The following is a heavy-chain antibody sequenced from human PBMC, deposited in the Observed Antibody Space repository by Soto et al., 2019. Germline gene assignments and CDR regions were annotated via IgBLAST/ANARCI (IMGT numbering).Heavy chain of an antibody. CDR3: ARDHEYAFDF. J-gene: IGHJ4*02. D-gene: IGHD2-2*01. Sequence: GGSRWLDFAASGFSFRQYILNLDRQAPGKGLEWISYISGSGSPIDYADSVKGRFIVSRDNAKNSLYLQMNSLRDEDTAVYYCARDHEYAFDFWGQGILVTVSS. CDR2: ISGSGSPI. V-gene: IGHV3-48*02. CDR1: GFSFRQYI.